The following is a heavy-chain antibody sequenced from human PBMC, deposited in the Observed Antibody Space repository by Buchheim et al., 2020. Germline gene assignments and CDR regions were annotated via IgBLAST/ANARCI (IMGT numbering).Heavy chain of an antibody. V-gene: IGHV1-8*01. D-gene: IGHD2-2*02. CDR3: ARIALYCSSTSCYTSPKDY. CDR2: MNPNSGNT. J-gene: IGHJ4*02. Sequence: QVQLVQSGAEVKKPGASVKVSCKASGYTFTSYDINWVRQATGQGLEWMGWMNPNSGNTGYAQKFQGRVTMTRNTSLSTAYMELSSLRSEDTAVYYCARIALYCSSTSCYTSPKDYWGQGTL. CDR1: GYTFTSYD.